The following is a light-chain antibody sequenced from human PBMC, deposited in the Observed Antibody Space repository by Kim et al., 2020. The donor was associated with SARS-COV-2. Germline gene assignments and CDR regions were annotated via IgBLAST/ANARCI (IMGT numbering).Light chain of an antibody. V-gene: IGKV3-15*01. J-gene: IGKJ1*01. CDR1: RSVSSD. CDR3: QQYSNWRT. CDR2: GAS. Sequence: SVSPGERATLSCRASRSVSSDLAWYQQKPGQAPRLLIYGASTRATGIPVRFSGSGSGTEFTLTISSLQSEDSAVYFCQQYSNWRTFGQGTKVDIK.